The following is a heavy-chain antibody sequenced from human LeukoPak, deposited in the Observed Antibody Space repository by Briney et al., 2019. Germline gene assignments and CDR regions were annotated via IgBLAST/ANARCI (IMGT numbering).Heavy chain of an antibody. CDR3: ARDRSLGIAAADAFDI. CDR1: GVTFSGYS. CDR2: ITATSLHI. V-gene: IGHV3-21*01. J-gene: IGHJ3*02. Sequence: GGSLRLSCAASGVTFSGYSMNWVRQAPGKGLEWVSAITATSLHIYYADSVKGRFTISRDNAKNSLYLQMNSLRAEDTAVYYCARDRSLGIAAADAFDIWGQGTMVTVSS. D-gene: IGHD6-13*01.